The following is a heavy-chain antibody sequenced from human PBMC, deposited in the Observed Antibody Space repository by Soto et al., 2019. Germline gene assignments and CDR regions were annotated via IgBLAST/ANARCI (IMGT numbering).Heavy chain of an antibody. J-gene: IGHJ4*02. D-gene: IGHD7-27*01. CDR2: IYYSGST. CDR1: GGSINNHY. Sequence: QVQLQESGPGLVKPSETLSLTCTVSGGSINNHYWSWIRQPPGQGLEWIGYIYYSGSTNYNTSLKSRVTMSVETSTHQFSLKLSSLTAADTAIYYCARANWFFDYWGQGTLVTVSS. V-gene: IGHV4-59*11. CDR3: ARANWFFDY.